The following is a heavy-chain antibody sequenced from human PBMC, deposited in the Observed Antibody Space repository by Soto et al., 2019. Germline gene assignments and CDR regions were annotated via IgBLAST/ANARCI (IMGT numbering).Heavy chain of an antibody. J-gene: IGHJ4*02. CDR3: AKSGIDTGTYWGGKFDY. CDR2: ISGSGGST. V-gene: IGHV3-23*01. D-gene: IGHD3-10*01. CDR1: GFTFISYA. Sequence: GGSLRLSCAASGFTFISYAMSWVRQAPGKGLEWVSAISGSGGSTYYADSVKGRFTISRDNSKNTLYLQMNSLRAEDTAVYYCAKSGIDTGTYWGGKFDYWGQGTLVTVSS.